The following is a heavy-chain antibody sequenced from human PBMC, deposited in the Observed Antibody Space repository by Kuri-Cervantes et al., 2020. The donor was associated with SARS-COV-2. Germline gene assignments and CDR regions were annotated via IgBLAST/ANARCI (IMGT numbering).Heavy chain of an antibody. Sequence: GESLKISCAASGFTFDDYGMSWVRQAPGKGLEWVSGINWNGGSTGYADSVKGRFTISRDNAKNSLYLQMNSLRAEDTAVYYCARSSPLGYFDLWGRGTLVTVSS. CDR1: GFTFDDYG. J-gene: IGHJ2*01. CDR3: ARSSPLGYFDL. V-gene: IGHV3-20*04. CDR2: INWNGGST.